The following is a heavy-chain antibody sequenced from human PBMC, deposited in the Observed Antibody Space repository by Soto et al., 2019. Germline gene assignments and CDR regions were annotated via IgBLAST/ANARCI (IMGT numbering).Heavy chain of an antibody. CDR1: GDRFTSYG. Sequence: GTSVKVSCEASGDRFTSYGISWVRQAPGQGLEWMGWISAYNGNTNYAQKLQGRVTMTTDTSTSTAYMELRSLRSDDTAVYYCAREAGGFGNLGVPDSFDIWGQGTMVTVSS. D-gene: IGHD3-10*01. CDR2: ISAYNGNT. CDR3: AREAGGFGNLGVPDSFDI. V-gene: IGHV1-18*01. J-gene: IGHJ3*02.